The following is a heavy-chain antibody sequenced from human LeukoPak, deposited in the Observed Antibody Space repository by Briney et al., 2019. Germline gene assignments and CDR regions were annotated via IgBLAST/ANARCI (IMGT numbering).Heavy chain of an antibody. CDR3: ARQWLVSPLFDY. CDR2: INHSGST. V-gene: IGHV4-34*01. D-gene: IGHD6-19*01. CDR1: GGSFSVYY. J-gene: IGHJ4*02. Sequence: SETLSLPCAVYGGSFSVYYWSWIRQPPGEGLEWIGEINHSGSTNYNPSLRSRVTVSVHTSKNQLSLNLGSVTAADTAVYYCARQWLVSPLFDYWGQGTLVTVSS.